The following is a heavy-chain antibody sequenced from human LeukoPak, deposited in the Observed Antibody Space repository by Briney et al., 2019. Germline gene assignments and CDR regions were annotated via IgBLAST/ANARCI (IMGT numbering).Heavy chain of an antibody. CDR3: AKVLSVQLERRAIDY. CDR2: IRYDGSNE. D-gene: IGHD1-1*01. J-gene: IGHJ4*02. V-gene: IGHV3-30*02. CDR1: GFTFSSYG. Sequence: GGSLRLSCAASGFTFSSYGMHWVRQAPGKGLEWVAFIRYDGSNEYYADSVKGQFTISRDNSKNTLYLQMNSLRAEDTAVYYCAKVLSVQLERRAIDYWGQGTLVTVSS.